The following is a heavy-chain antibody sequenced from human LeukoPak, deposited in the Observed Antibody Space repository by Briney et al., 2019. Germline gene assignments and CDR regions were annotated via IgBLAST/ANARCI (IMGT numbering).Heavy chain of an antibody. J-gene: IGHJ3*02. V-gene: IGHV3-66*01. Sequence: GGSLRLSCAASGFTVSRNYVSWVRQAPGKGLEWVSVIYSSGATYYADSVKGRFTISRDNSKNMVYLQMSSLRAEDTALYYCARDGPVLYAFDIWGQGTMVTVSS. CDR3: ARDGPVLYAFDI. CDR2: IYSSGAT. CDR1: GFTVSRNY. D-gene: IGHD2-8*01.